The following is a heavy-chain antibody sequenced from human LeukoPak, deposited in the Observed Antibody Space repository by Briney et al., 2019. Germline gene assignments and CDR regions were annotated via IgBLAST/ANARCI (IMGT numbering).Heavy chain of an antibody. D-gene: IGHD1-1*01. CDR2: ISSSSSTI. CDR3: ARDLLEDYYYYMDV. V-gene: IGHV3-48*01. Sequence: GGSLRLSCAASGFTFSSYSMNWVRQAPGKGREWVSYISSSSSTIYYADSVKGRFTISRDNAKNSLYLQMNSLRAEDTAVYYCARDLLEDYYYYMDVWGKGTTVTVSS. CDR1: GFTFSSYS. J-gene: IGHJ6*03.